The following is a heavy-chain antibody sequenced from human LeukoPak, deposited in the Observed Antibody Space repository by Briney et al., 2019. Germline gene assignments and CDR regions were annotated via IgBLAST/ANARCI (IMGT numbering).Heavy chain of an antibody. V-gene: IGHV3-30*18. CDR2: ISYDGSNK. D-gene: IGHD6-19*01. CDR1: GFIFSSYA. J-gene: IGHJ4*02. Sequence: GGPLRLSCAASGFIFSSYAMYWVRQAPGKGLEWVAVISYDGSNKYYGDSVKGRFTISRDNSKSTLYLQMNSLRAEDAAVYYCAKDRVEGKQWLAQFDYWGQGTLVTVSS. CDR3: AKDRVEGKQWLAQFDY.